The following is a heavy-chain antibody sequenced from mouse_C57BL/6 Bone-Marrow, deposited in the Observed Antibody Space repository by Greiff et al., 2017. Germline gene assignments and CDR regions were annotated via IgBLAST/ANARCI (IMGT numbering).Heavy chain of an antibody. J-gene: IGHJ4*01. CDR2: FYPGDGDT. D-gene: IGHD3-3*01. CDR1: GYAFSSSW. V-gene: IGHV1-80*01. CDR3: ALGGAMDY. Sequence: VQLQESGAELVKPGASVKISCKASGYAFSSSWMNWVKQRPGKGLEWIGQFYPGDGDTNYNGKFKGKATLTADKSSSTAYMQLSSLTSEDSAVYFCALGGAMDYWGQGTSVTVSS.